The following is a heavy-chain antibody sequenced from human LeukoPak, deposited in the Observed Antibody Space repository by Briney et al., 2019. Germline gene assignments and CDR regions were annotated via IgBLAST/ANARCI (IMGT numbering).Heavy chain of an antibody. D-gene: IGHD4-17*01. Sequence: ASVKVSCKASGYTFTGYYIQWVRQAPGQGLEWMGWINPNSGGTNYAQKFQGRVTMTRDTSISTAYMELYSLRSDDTAVYYCARNGYGDYDRVSDYWGQGTLVTVSS. J-gene: IGHJ4*02. CDR1: GYTFTGYY. V-gene: IGHV1-2*02. CDR2: INPNSGGT. CDR3: ARNGYGDYDRVSDY.